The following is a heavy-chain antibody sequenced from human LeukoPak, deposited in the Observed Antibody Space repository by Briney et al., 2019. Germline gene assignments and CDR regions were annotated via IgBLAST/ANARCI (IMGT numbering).Heavy chain of an antibody. CDR1: GFNFSTYW. CDR3: VADQTGRHPYFFHY. V-gene: IGHV3-7*01. CDR2: IKEDGSEI. J-gene: IGHJ4*02. Sequence: PGGSLRLSCTASGFNFSTYWMTWVRQVPGKGLEWVANIKEDGSEIYYVDAVKGRFRISRDNAKTSLYLQMHSLSVADTGLYYCVADQTGRHPYFFHYWGQGTLVTVSS. D-gene: IGHD3-10*01.